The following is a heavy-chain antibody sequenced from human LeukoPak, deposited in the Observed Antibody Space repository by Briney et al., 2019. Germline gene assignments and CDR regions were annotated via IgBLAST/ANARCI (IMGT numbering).Heavy chain of an antibody. CDR1: GFTFSSYS. Sequence: PGGSLRLSCAASGFTFSSYSMNWVRQAPGKGLEWVSSISSSSSYIYYADSVKGRFTISRDNAKNSLYLQMNSLRAEDTAVYYCARRGRVATSAFDIWGQGTLVTVSS. CDR2: ISSSSSYI. V-gene: IGHV3-21*01. CDR3: ARRGRVATSAFDI. J-gene: IGHJ4*02. D-gene: IGHD5-12*01.